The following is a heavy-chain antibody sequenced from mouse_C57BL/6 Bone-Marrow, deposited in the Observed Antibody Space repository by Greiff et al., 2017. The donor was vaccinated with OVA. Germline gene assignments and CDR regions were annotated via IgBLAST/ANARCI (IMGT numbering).Heavy chain of an antibody. V-gene: IGHV14-1*01. J-gene: IGHJ2*01. CDR2: IHPEDGDT. CDR1: GYNFPDYS. CDR3: ATEGCRRDY. Sequence: EVKLQQSGAELVRPGASVKLSCTASGYNFPDYSMHWVKQSPEQGLEWIGMIHPEDGDTEYAQKFQGKATLTVDKSSNTAYLQLNSLTSEDSAVDYCATEGCRRDYGGQGTTLTVSS.